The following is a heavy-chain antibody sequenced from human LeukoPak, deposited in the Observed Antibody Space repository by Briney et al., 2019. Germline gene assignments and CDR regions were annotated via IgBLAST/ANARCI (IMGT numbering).Heavy chain of an antibody. J-gene: IGHJ4*02. D-gene: IGHD6-19*01. CDR2: IYYSGST. Sequence: KPSETLSLTCTVSGGSISSGDYYWSWIRQPPGKGLEWIGYIYYSGSTNYNPSLKSRVTISVDTSKNQFSLKLSSVTAADTAVYYCARHVYSSGYYAYFDYWGQGTLVTVSS. CDR1: GGSISSGDYY. V-gene: IGHV4-61*08. CDR3: ARHVYSSGYYAYFDY.